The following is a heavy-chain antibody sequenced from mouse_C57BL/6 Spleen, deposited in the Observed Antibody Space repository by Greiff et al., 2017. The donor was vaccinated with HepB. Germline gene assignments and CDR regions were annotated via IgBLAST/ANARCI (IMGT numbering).Heavy chain of an antibody. Sequence: VQLQQSGAELVKPGASVKISCKASGYAFSSYWMNWVKQRPGKGLEWIGQIYPGDGDTNYNGKFKGKATLTADKSSSTAYMQLSSLTSEDSAVYFCARDDGNYEVYFDYWGQGTTLTVSS. V-gene: IGHV1-80*01. CDR3: ARDDGNYEVYFDY. D-gene: IGHD2-3*01. CDR2: IYPGDGDT. J-gene: IGHJ2*01. CDR1: GYAFSSYW.